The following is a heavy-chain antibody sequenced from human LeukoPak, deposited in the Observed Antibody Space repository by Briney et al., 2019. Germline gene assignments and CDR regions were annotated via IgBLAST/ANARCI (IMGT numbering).Heavy chain of an antibody. CDR2: ISHDGSNK. CDR3: ARESGDWFDP. Sequence: GGSLRLSCAASGFTFSSYAMHWVRQAPGKGLEWVAVISHDGSNKYYADSVKGRFTISRDNSKNTLYLQMNSLRAEDTAVYYCARESGDWFDPWGQGTLVTVSS. J-gene: IGHJ5*02. V-gene: IGHV3-30*04. CDR1: GFTFSSYA.